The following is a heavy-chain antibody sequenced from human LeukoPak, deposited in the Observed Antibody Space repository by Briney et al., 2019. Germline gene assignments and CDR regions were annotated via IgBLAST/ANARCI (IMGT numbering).Heavy chain of an antibody. CDR3: ARQAGYSSSFFDY. CDR2: IYYSGST. J-gene: IGHJ4*02. Sequence: PSETLSLTCTVSGGSISSSIYYWGWIRQPPGKGLEWIGSIYYSGSTYYNPSLKSRVTISVDTSKNQFSLKLSSVTAADTAVYYCARQAGYSSSFFDYWGQGTLVTVSS. V-gene: IGHV4-39*01. CDR1: GGSISSSIYY. D-gene: IGHD6-13*01.